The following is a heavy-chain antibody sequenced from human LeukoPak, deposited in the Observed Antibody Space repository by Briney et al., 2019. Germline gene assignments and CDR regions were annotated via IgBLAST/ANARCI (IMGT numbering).Heavy chain of an antibody. CDR2: IYYSGST. Sequence: SETLSLTCTVSGGSISSGDYYWSWIRQPPGKGLEWIGYIYYSGSTYYNPSLKSRVTISADTSKNQFSLKLSSVTAADTAVYYCARARYYYDSSGYYLYYFDYWGQGTLVTVSS. CDR1: GGSISSGDYY. V-gene: IGHV4-30-4*01. D-gene: IGHD3-22*01. J-gene: IGHJ4*02. CDR3: ARARYYYDSSGYYLYYFDY.